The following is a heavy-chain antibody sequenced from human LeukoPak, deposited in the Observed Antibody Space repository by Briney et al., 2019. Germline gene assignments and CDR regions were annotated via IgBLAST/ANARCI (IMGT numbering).Heavy chain of an antibody. V-gene: IGHV4-59*01. CDR2: IYYSGST. D-gene: IGHD6-19*01. CDR3: ASGVVAGPGLYYFDY. Sequence: PSETLSLTCTVSGGSISSYYWSWIRQPPGKGLEWIGYIYYSGSTNYNPSLKSRVTISVDTSKNRFSLKLSSVTAADTAVYYCASGVVAGPGLYYFDYWGQGTLVTVSS. J-gene: IGHJ4*02. CDR1: GGSISSYY.